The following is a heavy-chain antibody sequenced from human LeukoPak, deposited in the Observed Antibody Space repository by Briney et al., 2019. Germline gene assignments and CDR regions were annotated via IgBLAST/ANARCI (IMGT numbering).Heavy chain of an antibody. D-gene: IGHD2-2*01. CDR3: ASHRNNIVVVPYYYYYYMDV. Sequence: SVKVSCKASGGTFSSNAIRWVRQAPGQGLEWMGGIIPIFGTANYAQKFQGRVTITADESTSTAYMELSSLRSEDTAVYYCASHRNNIVVVPYYYYYYMDVWGKGTTVTVSS. CDR2: IIPIFGTA. V-gene: IGHV1-69*13. J-gene: IGHJ6*03. CDR1: GGTFSSNA.